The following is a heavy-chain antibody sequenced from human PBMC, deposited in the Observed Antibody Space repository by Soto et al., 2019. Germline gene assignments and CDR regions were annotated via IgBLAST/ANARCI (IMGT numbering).Heavy chain of an antibody. V-gene: IGHV1-69*01. CDR1: GGTFLRHS. CDR3: AREVGYGDFSAALLD. J-gene: IGHJ4*02. CDR2: VSTLFGTS. Sequence: VQLMQSGAEVKTPGPSVIGSSKASGGTFLRHSITWVRLAPGQGLESMGGVSTLFGTSNYAQNLQGRVTIAADQATSTAYMELNRLTSADTAVYYSAREVGYGDFSAALLDWGQATVVTGSS. D-gene: IGHD2-21*02.